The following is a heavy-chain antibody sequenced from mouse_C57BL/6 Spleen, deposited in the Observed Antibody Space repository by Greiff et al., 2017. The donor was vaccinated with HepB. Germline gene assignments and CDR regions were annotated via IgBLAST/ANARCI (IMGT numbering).Heavy chain of an antibody. CDR1: GYTFTSYW. CDR3: ARSERWFAY. J-gene: IGHJ3*01. Sequence: VQLQQSGAELAKPGASVKLSCKASGYTFTSYWMHWVKQRPGQGLEWIGYINPSSGYTKYNQKFKDKATLTADKSSCTADMQLSSLTYEDSAGYYSARSERWFAYWGQGTLVTVSA. V-gene: IGHV1-7*01. CDR2: INPSSGYT.